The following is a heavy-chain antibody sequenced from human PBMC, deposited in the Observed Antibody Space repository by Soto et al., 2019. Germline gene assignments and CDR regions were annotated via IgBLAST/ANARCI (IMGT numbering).Heavy chain of an antibody. Sequence: SEALSLTCVAFGGSFSGYYWSWIRQPPGKGLEWIGEINHSGSTNYNPSLKSRVTISVDTSKNQFSLKLSSVTAADTAVYYCAREGMDSSVFYWGQGTLVTVSS. V-gene: IGHV4-34*01. CDR1: GGSFSGYY. J-gene: IGHJ4*02. CDR2: INHSGST. CDR3: AREGMDSSVFY. D-gene: IGHD3-22*01.